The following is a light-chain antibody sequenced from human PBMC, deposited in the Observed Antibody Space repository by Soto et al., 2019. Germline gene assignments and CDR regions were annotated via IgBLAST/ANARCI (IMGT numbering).Light chain of an antibody. Sequence: ELVRTQSPATLSVSPGERATLSCRASQTVNSYLAWYQQKPGQAPRLLIYGASTRATGIPGRFSGSGSGTEFTLTISSLQSEDVAVYYCQQHNAWPLTFGGGTKVDIK. J-gene: IGKJ4*01. V-gene: IGKV3-15*01. CDR1: QTVNSY. CDR3: QQHNAWPLT. CDR2: GAS.